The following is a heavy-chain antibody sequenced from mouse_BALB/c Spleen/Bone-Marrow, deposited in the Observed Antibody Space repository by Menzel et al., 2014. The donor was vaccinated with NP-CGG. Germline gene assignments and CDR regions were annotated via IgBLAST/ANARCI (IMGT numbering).Heavy chain of an antibody. V-gene: IGHV10S3*01. CDR1: GFTFNTNA. CDR3: VSGSYRFAY. Sequence: EVQLVESGGGLVQPKGSLKLSCAASGFTFNTNAMNWVRQAPGKGLEWVARIRSKSNNYATYFADSVKDRFTVSRDDSQNMLYLQMNNLKTEDTAMYYCVSGSYRFAYWGQGTLVTVSA. D-gene: IGHD1-1*02. J-gene: IGHJ3*01. CDR2: IRSKSNNYAT.